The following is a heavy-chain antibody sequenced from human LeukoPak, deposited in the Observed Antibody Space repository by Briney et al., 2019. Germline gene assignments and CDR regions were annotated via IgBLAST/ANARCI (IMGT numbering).Heavy chain of an antibody. Sequence: SETLSLTCAIYGGSFSGHYWSWIRQAPGKGLEWIGEINHSGRTNYNPSLTSRVAISVDTSKNQFSLKLTSVTAADTAVYYCARVKDPGGYYYYNYMYVWGKGTTVTASS. D-gene: IGHD3-16*01. V-gene: IGHV4-34*01. CDR1: GGSFSGHY. J-gene: IGHJ6*03. CDR3: ARVKDPGGYYYYNYMYV. CDR2: INHSGRT.